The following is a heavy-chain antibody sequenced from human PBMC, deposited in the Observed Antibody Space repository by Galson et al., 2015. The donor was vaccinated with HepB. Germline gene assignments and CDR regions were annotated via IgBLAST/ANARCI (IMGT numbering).Heavy chain of an antibody. J-gene: IGHJ4*02. D-gene: IGHD4-17*01. CDR3: ARVADADYGDHSHFDY. CDR1: GFTFSDYY. CDR2: ISSSSTYT. V-gene: IGHV3-11*06. Sequence: SLRLSCAASGFTFSDYYVSWIRQAPGQGLEWVSHISSSSTYTNYADSVRGRFTISRDNAKNSLYLQINSLRAEDTAVYYCARVADADYGDHSHFDYWGQGTLVTVSS.